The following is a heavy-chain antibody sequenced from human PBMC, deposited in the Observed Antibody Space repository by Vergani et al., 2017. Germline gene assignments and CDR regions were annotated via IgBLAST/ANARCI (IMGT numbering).Heavy chain of an antibody. V-gene: IGHV1-69*01. D-gene: IGHD5-18*01. J-gene: IGHJ6*02. CDR1: GGTFSSYA. CDR2: IIPIFGTA. Sequence: QVQLVQSGAEVKKPGSSVKVSCKASGGTFSSYAISWVRQAPGQGLEWMGGIIPIFGTANYAQKFQGRVTITADESTSTAYMELSSLRAEDTAVYYCARDLLGGYSYGYYYYYGMDVWGQGTTVTVSS. CDR3: ARDLLGGYSYGYYYYYGMDV.